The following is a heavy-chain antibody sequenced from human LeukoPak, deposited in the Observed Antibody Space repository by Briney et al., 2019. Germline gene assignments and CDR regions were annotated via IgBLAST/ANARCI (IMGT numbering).Heavy chain of an antibody. D-gene: IGHD2-2*01. CDR1: GGSISSGGYY. Sequence: PSQTLSLTCTVSGGSISSGGYYWSWVRQHPGKGLEWIGYIYYSGSTSYYNPSLKSRVTISVDTSKSQFSLRLSSVTAADTAVYYCARDCSSTTCPKLDYWGQGTLVTVSS. V-gene: IGHV4-31*03. CDR3: ARDCSSTTCPKLDY. J-gene: IGHJ4*02. CDR2: IYYSGSTS.